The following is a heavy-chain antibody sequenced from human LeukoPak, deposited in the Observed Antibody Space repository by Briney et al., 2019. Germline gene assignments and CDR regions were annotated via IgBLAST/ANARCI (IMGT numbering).Heavy chain of an antibody. CDR2: IKQDGSEK. D-gene: IGHD2-2*02. CDR1: GFTFSSYW. Sequence: PGGSLRLSCAASGFTFSSYWMSWVRQAPGKGLEWVANIKQDGSEKYYVDSVKGRFTISRDNAKNSLYLQMNSLRAEDTVVYYCANQLGYCSSTSCYKVYWGQGTLVTVSS. V-gene: IGHV3-7*01. CDR3: ANQLGYCSSTSCYKVY. J-gene: IGHJ4*02.